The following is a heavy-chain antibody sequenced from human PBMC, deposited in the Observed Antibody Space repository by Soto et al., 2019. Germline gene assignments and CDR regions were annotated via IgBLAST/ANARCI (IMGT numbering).Heavy chain of an antibody. D-gene: IGHD3-3*01. Sequence: PSETLSLTCAVYGGSFSEYYWSWIRQPPGKGLEWIGEINHSGSTNYNPSLKSRVTISTDMSKNQFSLKLSSVTAADTAEYYCARGDITIFGVVKDRNWYFDLWGRGTLVTVSS. V-gene: IGHV4-34*01. CDR3: ARGDITIFGVVKDRNWYFDL. J-gene: IGHJ2*01. CDR1: GGSFSEYY. CDR2: INHSGST.